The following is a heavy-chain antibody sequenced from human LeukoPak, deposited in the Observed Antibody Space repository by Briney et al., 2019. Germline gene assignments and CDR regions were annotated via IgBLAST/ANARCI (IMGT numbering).Heavy chain of an antibody. V-gene: IGHV4-4*07. CDR1: GGSIFSYY. J-gene: IGHJ4*02. D-gene: IGHD4-17*01. Sequence: SETLSLTCTVSGGSIFSYYWSWTRQSAGKGLEYIGRVYGSGSTNYNPSLKSRITISVDTSRNQFSLKLSSVTAADTAVYYCARHGPDLTTVKGLAYDYWGQGTLVTVSS. CDR2: VYGSGST. CDR3: ARHGPDLTTVKGLAYDY.